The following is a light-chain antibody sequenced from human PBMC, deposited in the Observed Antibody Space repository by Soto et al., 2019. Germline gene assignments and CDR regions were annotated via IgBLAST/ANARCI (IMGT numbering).Light chain of an antibody. CDR3: SSYRSRSTVPYV. Sequence: QTVVTQPASVSGSPGQSITLSCTGTSNDVGGYSYVSWYQQQPGKAPKLMIYDVSHRPSGISNRFSGSKSGNTASLTIPGLQAEDEADYYCSSYRSRSTVPYVFGTGTKLTVL. V-gene: IGLV2-14*03. CDR1: SNDVGGYSY. CDR2: DVS. J-gene: IGLJ1*01.